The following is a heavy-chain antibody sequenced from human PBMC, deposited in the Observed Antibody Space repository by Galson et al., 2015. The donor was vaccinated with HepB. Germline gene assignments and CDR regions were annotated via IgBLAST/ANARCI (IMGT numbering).Heavy chain of an antibody. CDR3: TAAFFNDYESYSWFDP. CDR2: IKSKTDGGAT. V-gene: IGHV3-15*01. Sequence: FLRLSCAASEFSFKNAWMNWVRQTPGKGLEWVGRIKSKTDGGATDYGTPVKGRFTISRDDSKNMLYLQMNSLKIEDTAVYYCTAAFFNDYESYSWFDPWGQGTLVTVSS. D-gene: IGHD4-17*01. J-gene: IGHJ5*02. CDR1: EFSFKNAW.